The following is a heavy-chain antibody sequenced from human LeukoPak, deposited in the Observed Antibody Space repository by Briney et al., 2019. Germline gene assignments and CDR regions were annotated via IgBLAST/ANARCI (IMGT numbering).Heavy chain of an antibody. D-gene: IGHD3-10*01. CDR3: AKGGRAYVLLWFGDE. CDR1: GFTFSSYA. V-gene: IGHV3-23*01. J-gene: IGHJ4*02. CDR2: ISASGEST. Sequence: PGGSLRLSCTSSGFTFSSYAMTWVRQVPGRGLEWVSAISASGESTYYADSVKGRFTISRDNSKNTLYLQMNSLRAEATAVYYCAKGGRAYVLLWFGDEWGQGTLVTVSS.